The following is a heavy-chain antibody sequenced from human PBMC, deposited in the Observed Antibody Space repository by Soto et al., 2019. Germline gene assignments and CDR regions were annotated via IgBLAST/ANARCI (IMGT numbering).Heavy chain of an antibody. Sequence: QMQLVQSGAEVKERGSSVKISCKTSGGTFNTYALTWVRQAPGQGLEWIGGIIPIFGIKNVAQRFQGRVTINADESLNTAYMEMNSLRSDDTAVYYCANEAGHHWGQGTLVTGYS. CDR2: IIPIFGIK. D-gene: IGHD6-25*01. V-gene: IGHV1-69*01. CDR1: GGTFNTYA. CDR3: ANEAGHH. J-gene: IGHJ1*01.